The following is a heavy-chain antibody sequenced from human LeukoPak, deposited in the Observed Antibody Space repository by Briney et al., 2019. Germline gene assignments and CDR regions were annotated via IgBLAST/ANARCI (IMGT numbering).Heavy chain of an antibody. Sequence: SGTLSLTCAVSGGSISSSNWWSWVRQPPGKGLEWIGEIYHSGSTNYNPSLKSRVTISVDKSKNQFSLKLSSVTAADTAVYYCARNHDYYDFWSGYYPEGYYYGMDVWGQGTTVTVPS. J-gene: IGHJ6*02. V-gene: IGHV4-4*02. D-gene: IGHD3-3*01. CDR1: GGSISSSNW. CDR3: ARNHDYYDFWSGYYPEGYYYGMDV. CDR2: IYHSGST.